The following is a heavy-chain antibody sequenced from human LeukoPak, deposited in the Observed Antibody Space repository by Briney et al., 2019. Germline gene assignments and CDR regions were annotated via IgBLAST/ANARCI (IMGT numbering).Heavy chain of an antibody. D-gene: IGHD6-19*01. Sequence: GGSLRLSCAASGFTFSDYYMSWIRQAPGQGLEWVSYISSSGSTIYYADSVKGRFTISRDNAKNSLYLQMNSLRAEDTAVYYCARNTHYSSGWSSYWGQGTLVTVSS. CDR2: ISSSGSTI. V-gene: IGHV3-11*01. CDR1: GFTFSDYY. CDR3: ARNTHYSSGWSSY. J-gene: IGHJ4*02.